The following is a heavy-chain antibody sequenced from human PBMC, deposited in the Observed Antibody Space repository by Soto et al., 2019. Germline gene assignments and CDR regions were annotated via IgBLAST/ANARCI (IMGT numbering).Heavy chain of an antibody. V-gene: IGHV4-39*01. Sequence: QLQLQESGPGLVKPSGTLSLTCTVSGGSISSSSNHWGWIRQPPGKGLEWIGNIYYSENTYYNPSLKGRFTISVDTSKNQFSLRLTSVTAADTAVYYCATHPPYGPLDHWGQGTLVTVSS. CDR3: ATHPPYGPLDH. CDR2: IYYSENT. D-gene: IGHD4-17*01. J-gene: IGHJ4*02. CDR1: GGSISSSSNH.